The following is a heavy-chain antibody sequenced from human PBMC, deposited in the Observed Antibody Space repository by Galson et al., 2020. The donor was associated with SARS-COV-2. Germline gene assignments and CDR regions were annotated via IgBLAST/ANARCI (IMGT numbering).Heavy chain of an antibody. D-gene: IGHD6-13*01. Sequence: WVSGISWNSGSIGYADSVKGRFTISRVNAKNSLYLQMNSLRAEDTALYYCAKDRLAAAGTRGGYYYYGMDVWGQGTTVTVSS. V-gene: IGHV3-9*01. J-gene: IGHJ6*02. CDR2: ISWNSGSI. CDR3: AKDRLAAAGTRGGYYYYGMDV.